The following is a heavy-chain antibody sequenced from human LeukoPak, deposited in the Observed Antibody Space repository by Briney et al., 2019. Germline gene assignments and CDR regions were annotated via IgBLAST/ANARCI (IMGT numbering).Heavy chain of an antibody. CDR3: TTTVMVNSFDY. D-gene: IGHD5-18*01. J-gene: IGHJ4*02. V-gene: IGHV3-73*01. CDR1: GFTFSGAV. CDR2: IRTKANSYAT. Sequence: GGSLKLSCAASGFTFSGAVMFWVRQASGKGLEWVGRIRTKANSYATTYAASVEGRFTISRDDSKNMAYLQMNSLKKEDTAVYYCTTTVMVNSFDYWGQGTLVTVSS.